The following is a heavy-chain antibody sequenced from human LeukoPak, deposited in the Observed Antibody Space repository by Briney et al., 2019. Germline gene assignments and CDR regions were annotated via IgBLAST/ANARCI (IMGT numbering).Heavy chain of an antibody. J-gene: IGHJ4*02. CDR2: IYYSGST. CDR3: ARAGGSYTFDY. D-gene: IGHD1-26*01. Sequence: SETLSLTCTVSGGSISTYSWTWLRQPPGKGLEWIGNIYYSGSTNYNPSLKSRVTMSIDTSKNQFSLKLNSVTAADAAVYYCARAGGSYTFDYWGQGTLVTVSS. V-gene: IGHV4-59*01. CDR1: GGSISTYS.